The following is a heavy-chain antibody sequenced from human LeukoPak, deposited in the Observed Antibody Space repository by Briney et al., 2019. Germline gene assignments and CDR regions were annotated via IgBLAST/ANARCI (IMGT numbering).Heavy chain of an antibody. CDR1: GYTFTSYD. CDR3: ARESDAFDI. Sequence: ASVKVSCKASGYTFTSYDINWVRQAAGQGVEWMGWMNPNSGNTGYAQKFQGRVTMTRNTSISTAYMELSSLRSDDTAVYYCARESDAFDIWGQGTMVTVSS. J-gene: IGHJ3*02. V-gene: IGHV1-8*01. CDR2: MNPNSGNT.